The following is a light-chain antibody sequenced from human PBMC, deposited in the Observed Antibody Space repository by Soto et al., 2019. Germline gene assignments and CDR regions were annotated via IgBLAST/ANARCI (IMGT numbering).Light chain of an antibody. CDR3: QQYGSSPPIT. CDR1: QSVSSSF. V-gene: IGKV3-20*01. Sequence: IVLTQSPGTLSLSPGERATLSCMASQSVSSSFLAWYQQEPGQAPRLLIYGASSRATGIPDRFSASGSATDSTLTISRLEPEDFAVYYCQQYGSSPPITFGQGTRLGL. CDR2: GAS. J-gene: IGKJ5*01.